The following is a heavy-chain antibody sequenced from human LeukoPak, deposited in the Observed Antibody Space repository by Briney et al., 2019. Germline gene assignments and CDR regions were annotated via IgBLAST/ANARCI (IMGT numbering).Heavy chain of an antibody. V-gene: IGHV3-74*01. CDR2: IASDGSST. Sequence: GGSLKLSCAASGCTFSSYCMSWVRQAPGKGLEWVGRIASDGSSTTYAASVTGSFTISRDNAKNTLYLPMNSLRVEDTAVYYCARGRPHGNDYWGQGTLVTASS. D-gene: IGHD5-24*01. J-gene: IGHJ4*02. CDR3: ARGRPHGNDY. CDR1: GCTFSSYC.